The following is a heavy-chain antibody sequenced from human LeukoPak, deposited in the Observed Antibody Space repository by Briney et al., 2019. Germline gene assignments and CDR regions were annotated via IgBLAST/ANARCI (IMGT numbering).Heavy chain of an antibody. CDR3: ARGPRFAIRLIVVVTKGHFDY. CDR2: ISYDGNNK. J-gene: IGHJ4*02. V-gene: IGHV3-30*04. D-gene: IGHD3-22*01. CDR1: GFTFSNYA. Sequence: GSLRLSCAASGFTFSNYAMHWVRQAPGGGLEWVAAISYDGNNKYYADSVKGRFTISRDNSKNTLYLQMNSLRAEDTAVYYCARGPRFAIRLIVVVTKGHFDYWGQGTLVTVSS.